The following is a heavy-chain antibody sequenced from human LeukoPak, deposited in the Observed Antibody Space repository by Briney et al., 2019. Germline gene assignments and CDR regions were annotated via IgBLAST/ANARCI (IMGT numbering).Heavy chain of an antibody. J-gene: IGHJ4*02. V-gene: IGHV3-21*01. Sequence: GGSLRLSCAASGFTFSSYSMNWVRQAPGKGLEWVSSISSSSSYIYYADSVKGRFTISRDNAKNSLYLQMNSLRAEDTAVYYCASDGVSYYSNLPFDYWGQGTLVTVSS. CDR2: ISSSSSYI. D-gene: IGHD4-11*01. CDR3: ASDGVSYYSNLPFDY. CDR1: GFTFSSYS.